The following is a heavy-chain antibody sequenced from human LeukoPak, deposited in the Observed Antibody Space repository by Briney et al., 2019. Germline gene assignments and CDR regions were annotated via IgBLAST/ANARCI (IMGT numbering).Heavy chain of an antibody. CDR1: GFTFRTYE. Sequence: GGSLRLSCAASGFTFRTYEMNWVRQAPGKGLEWVSYISSSGKTVYYADSVKGRFTISRDNAKNSVYLQMNSLRAEDTAVYYCARDRYNNNWYNSFDTWGQGTMATVSS. D-gene: IGHD6-13*01. V-gene: IGHV3-48*03. J-gene: IGHJ3*02. CDR3: ARDRYNNNWYNSFDT. CDR2: ISSSGKTV.